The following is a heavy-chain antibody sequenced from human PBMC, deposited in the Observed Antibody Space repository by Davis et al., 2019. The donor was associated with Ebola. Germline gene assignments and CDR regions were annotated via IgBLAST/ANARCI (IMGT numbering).Heavy chain of an antibody. J-gene: IGHJ4*02. D-gene: IGHD6-19*01. CDR1: GDSISSGSYY. V-gene: IGHV4-61*09. CDR2: IYTSGST. Sequence: SETLSLTCTVSGDSISSGSYYWSWIRQPAGKGLEWIGHIYTSGSTNYNPSLKSRVTISVDTSKNQFSLKLSSVTAADTAVYWCAREGRLSAWSYFGYWGQGTPVTVSS. CDR3: AREGRLSAWSYFGY.